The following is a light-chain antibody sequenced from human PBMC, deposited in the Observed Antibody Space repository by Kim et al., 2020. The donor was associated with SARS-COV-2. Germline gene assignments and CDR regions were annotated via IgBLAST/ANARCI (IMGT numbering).Light chain of an antibody. J-gene: IGKJ2*01. CDR1: QSISSW. CDR3: QHYNSYPYT. Sequence: DIQMTQSPSTLSASVGDRVTITCRASQSISSWLAWYQQKPGEAPKLLIYKASSLQSGVPSRFSCSGSETEFTLTISSLQPDDLATYYCQHYNSYPYTFGQGTKLEI. CDR2: KAS. V-gene: IGKV1-5*03.